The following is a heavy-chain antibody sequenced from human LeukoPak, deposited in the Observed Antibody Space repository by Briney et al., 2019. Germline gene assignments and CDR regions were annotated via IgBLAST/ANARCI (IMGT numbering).Heavy chain of an antibody. CDR3: AKQSSSWYEGNFDY. CDR1: GFTFSSYA. Sequence: GGSLRLSCAASGFTFSSYAMSWVRQAPGKGLEWVSAISGSGGSTYYAGSVKGRFTISRDNSKNTLYLQMNSLRAEDTAVYYCAKQSSSWYEGNFDYWGQGTLVTVSS. J-gene: IGHJ4*02. CDR2: ISGSGGST. V-gene: IGHV3-23*01. D-gene: IGHD6-13*01.